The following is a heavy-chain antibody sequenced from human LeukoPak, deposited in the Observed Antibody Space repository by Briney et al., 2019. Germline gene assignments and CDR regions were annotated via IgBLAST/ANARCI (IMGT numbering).Heavy chain of an antibody. CDR2: IRSRSAGGTT. CDR1: GLTFNNAW. V-gene: IGHV3-15*01. D-gene: IGHD2-15*01. Sequence: MAGGSLRLSCAASGLTFNNAWMSWVRQAPGKGLEWVGRIRSRSAGGTTDYGAPVKGRFTISRDDSKNTLYLQMNSLKTEDTAGYYGSTGGGTHCYGGQGTLVIVSS. CDR3: STGGGTHCY. J-gene: IGHJ4*02.